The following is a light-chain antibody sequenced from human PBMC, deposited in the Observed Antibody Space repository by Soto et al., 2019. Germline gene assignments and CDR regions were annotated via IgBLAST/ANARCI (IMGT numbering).Light chain of an antibody. CDR1: QILVYSDGNTY. V-gene: IGKV2-30*01. J-gene: IGKJ1*01. CDR3: QQYSVYWT. Sequence: DVVLTQSPLSLPVTLGRPASISCRSSQILVYSDGNTYLTWFQQRPGQSPRRLLFEVSKRHSGVPSRFTGSGSGTEFTLTINSLQPDDFATYYCQQYSVYWTFGQGTKVDI. CDR2: EVS.